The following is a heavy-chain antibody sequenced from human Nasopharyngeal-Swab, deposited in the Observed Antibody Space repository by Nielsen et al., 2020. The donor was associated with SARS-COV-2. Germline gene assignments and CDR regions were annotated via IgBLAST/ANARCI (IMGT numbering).Heavy chain of an antibody. V-gene: IGHV3-74*01. CDR2: INSDGSII. J-gene: IGHJ4*02. Sequence: WIRQPPGKGLVWVSRINSDGSIIDYADSVKGRFTISRDNARNTLNLQMNGLRAEDTALYYCVCGETTPSDYWGQGTLVTVSS. CDR3: VCGETTPSDY. D-gene: IGHD2-15*01.